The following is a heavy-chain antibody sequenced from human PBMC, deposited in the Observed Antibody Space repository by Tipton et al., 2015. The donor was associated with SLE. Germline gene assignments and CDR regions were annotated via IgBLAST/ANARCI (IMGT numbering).Heavy chain of an antibody. Sequence: TLSLTCTVSGGSIGSGAYYWSWIRQRPGKGLEWIGSIYYSGYTSYNPSLKSRVSIPVDTSKKHFSLNLNSVTAADTAVYYCARSSGNYFFAFDIWGQGTMVSVSS. CDR2: IYYSGYT. CDR1: GGSIGSGAYY. CDR3: ARSSGNYFFAFDI. D-gene: IGHD1-26*01. J-gene: IGHJ3*02. V-gene: IGHV4-31*03.